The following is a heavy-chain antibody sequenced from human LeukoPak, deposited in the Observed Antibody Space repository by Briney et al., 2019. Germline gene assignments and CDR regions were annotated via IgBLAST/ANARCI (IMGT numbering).Heavy chain of an antibody. J-gene: IGHJ4*02. CDR2: IYYSGST. CDR3: ARLLRYFDWLLIDY. D-gene: IGHD3-9*01. V-gene: IGHV4-59*01. Sequence: SETLSLTCTVSGGSISSYYWSWIRQPPGKGLEWIGYIYYSGSTNYNPSLQSRVTISVDTSKNQFSLKLSSVTAADTAVYYCARLLRYFDWLLIDYWGQGTLVTVSS. CDR1: GGSISSYY.